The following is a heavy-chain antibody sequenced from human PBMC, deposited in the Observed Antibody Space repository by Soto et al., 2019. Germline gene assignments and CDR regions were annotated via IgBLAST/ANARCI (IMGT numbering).Heavy chain of an antibody. D-gene: IGHD3-3*01. CDR1: GFTFSSYC. J-gene: IGHJ2*01. CDR2: INSYGSST. Sequence: GVSLRLSCAASGFTFSSYCIHWVRQAPGKGLVWVSRINSYGSSTSYADSVKGRFTISRDNAKNTLYLQMNSLRAEDTAVYYCARAVEYYDFWSGSWYFDRWGRGTLVTASS. CDR3: ARAVEYYDFWSGSWYFDR. V-gene: IGHV3-74*01.